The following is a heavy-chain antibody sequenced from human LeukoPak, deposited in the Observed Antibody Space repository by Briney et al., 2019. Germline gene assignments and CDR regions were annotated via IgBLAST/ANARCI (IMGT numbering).Heavy chain of an antibody. Sequence: GGSLRLSCAASGFTFSSYAMSWVRQAPGKGLEWVSAISGSGGSTYYADSVKGRFTISRDNSKNTLYLQMNSLRAEDTAVYYCAKDRWELLKRVRDAFDIWGQGTMVTVSS. CDR2: ISGSGGST. J-gene: IGHJ3*02. CDR3: AKDRWELLKRVRDAFDI. D-gene: IGHD1-26*01. V-gene: IGHV3-23*01. CDR1: GFTFSSYA.